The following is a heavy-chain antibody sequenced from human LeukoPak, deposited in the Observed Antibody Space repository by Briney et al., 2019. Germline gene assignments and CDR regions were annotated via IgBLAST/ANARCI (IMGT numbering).Heavy chain of an antibody. D-gene: IGHD3-10*01. V-gene: IGHV1-46*01. CDR1: GYTFTSYY. CDR2: INPSGGST. J-gene: IGHJ3*02. Sequence: ASVKVSCKASGYTFTSYYMHWVRQAPGQGLEWMGIINPSGGSTSYAQKFQGRVTMTTDTSTSTAYMELRSLRSDDTAVYYCARDDLTYYYGSGSYRNAFDIWGQGTMVTVSS. CDR3: ARDDLTYYYGSGSYRNAFDI.